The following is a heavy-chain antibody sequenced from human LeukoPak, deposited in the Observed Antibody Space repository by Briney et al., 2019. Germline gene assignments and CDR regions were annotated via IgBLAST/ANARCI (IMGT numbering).Heavy chain of an antibody. CDR3: ARRPYYDSSGYSPAAFDI. V-gene: IGHV4-39*01. CDR1: GGSISSSSHY. D-gene: IGHD3-22*01. J-gene: IGHJ3*02. CDR2: IYYSGRT. Sequence: PSETLSLTCTVSGGSISSSSHYWGWIRQPPGKGLECFVNIYYSGRTYYNPSLKSRVTISVDTSKNQFSLKLSSVTAADTAVYYCARRPYYDSSGYSPAAFDIWGQGTMVTVSS.